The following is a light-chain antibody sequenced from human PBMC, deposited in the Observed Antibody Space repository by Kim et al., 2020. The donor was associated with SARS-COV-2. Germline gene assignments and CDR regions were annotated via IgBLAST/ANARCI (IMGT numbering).Light chain of an antibody. J-gene: IGLJ1*01. V-gene: IGLV3-9*01. Sequence: SVAPGQTASMTCGGNSFGRKNVHWYQQKPGQAPVLVIFRDNNRPSGIPERFSASTSGNTATLTINGAQAGDEADYYCQVWDSDTYLFGTGTKVTVL. CDR3: QVWDSDTYL. CDR2: RDN. CDR1: SFGRKN.